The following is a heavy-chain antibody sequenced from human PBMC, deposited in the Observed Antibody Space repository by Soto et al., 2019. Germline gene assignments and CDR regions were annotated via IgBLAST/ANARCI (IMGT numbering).Heavy chain of an antibody. V-gene: IGHV4-4*02. D-gene: IGHD1-7*01. CDR1: GGSFTSNNW. Sequence: SETLSLTCAVSGGSFTSNNWWTWVRQPPGQGLEWIGEIYRTQSTNYNPSLKSPDTISLDTSENQFSLNVTSLTATDPAVYYFASRVTGTSVDYWGQGTLVPVSS. CDR2: IYRTQST. CDR3: ASRVTGTSVDY. J-gene: IGHJ4*02.